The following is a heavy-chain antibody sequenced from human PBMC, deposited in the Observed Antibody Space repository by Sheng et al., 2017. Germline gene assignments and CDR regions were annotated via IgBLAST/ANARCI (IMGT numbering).Heavy chain of an antibody. CDR2: INPNSGGT. J-gene: IGHJ4*02. Sequence: QVQLVQSGAEMKKPGASVKVSCKASGYTFTGYYMHWVRQAPGQGLEWMGRINPNSGGTNYAQKFQGRVTMTRDTSISTAYMELSRLRSDDTAVYYCAREGPGGRGWGGADYWGQGTPGHRLL. V-gene: IGHV1-2*06. D-gene: IGHD6-19*01. CDR3: AREGPGGRGWGGADY. CDR1: GYTFTGYY.